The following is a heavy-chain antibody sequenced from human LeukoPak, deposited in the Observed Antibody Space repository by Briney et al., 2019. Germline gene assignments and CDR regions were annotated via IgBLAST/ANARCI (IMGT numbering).Heavy chain of an antibody. CDR3: ARGAQNYDFWSGYYSCWFDP. D-gene: IGHD3-3*01. V-gene: IGHV4-61*01. CDR2: IYYSGST. Sequence: SETLSLTCTVSGGSVSSSHYYWNWIRQPPGKGLEWIGYIYYSGSTNYNPSLKSRVTISVDTSKNQFSLKLSSVTAADTAVYYCARGAQNYDFWSGYYSCWFDPWGQGTLVTVSS. CDR1: GGSVSSSHYY. J-gene: IGHJ5*02.